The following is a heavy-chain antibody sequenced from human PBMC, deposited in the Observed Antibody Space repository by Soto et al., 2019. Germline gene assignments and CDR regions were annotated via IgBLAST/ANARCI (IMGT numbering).Heavy chain of an antibody. D-gene: IGHD3-10*01. Sequence: SETLSLTCTVSGGSISSYYWTWIRQPPGKGLEWVGYIDYSGSTNYNPSLKSRVTISVDTSKNQFSLKLSSVTAADTAVYYCARLGSGSYYDYYYYMDVWDKGTTVTV. CDR1: GGSISSYY. CDR3: ARLGSGSYYDYYYYMDV. CDR2: IDYSGST. V-gene: IGHV4-59*08. J-gene: IGHJ6*03.